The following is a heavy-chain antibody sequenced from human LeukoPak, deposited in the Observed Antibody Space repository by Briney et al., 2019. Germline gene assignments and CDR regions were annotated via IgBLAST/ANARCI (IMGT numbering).Heavy chain of an antibody. CDR1: GFTFDDYG. V-gene: IGHV3-20*01. D-gene: IGHD6-19*01. CDR3: ARELDNSGWYYLEIFDY. CDR2: INWNGGST. Sequence: RSGGSLRLSCAASGFTFDDYGMSWVRQAPGKGLEWVSGINWNGGSTHYADSVKGRFTISRDNAKNSLYLQMNSLRAEDTALYHCARELDNSGWYYLEIFDYWGQGTLVTVSS. J-gene: IGHJ4*02.